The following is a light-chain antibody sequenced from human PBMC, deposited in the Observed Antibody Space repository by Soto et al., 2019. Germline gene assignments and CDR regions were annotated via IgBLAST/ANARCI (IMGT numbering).Light chain of an antibody. V-gene: IGKV4-1*01. CDR1: LSVFSNSNNKKY. J-gene: IGKJ1*01. CDR2: WAS. CDR3: QQYYSTPWT. Sequence: DIVMTQSADSLAVSLGERSTFNCKSSLSVFSNSNNKKYLAWYQQKPGQRPKLLIHWASTRESGVPDRFSGSGSGTDFTLTINSLQAEDVAVYYCQQYYSTPWTFGQGTKVEIK.